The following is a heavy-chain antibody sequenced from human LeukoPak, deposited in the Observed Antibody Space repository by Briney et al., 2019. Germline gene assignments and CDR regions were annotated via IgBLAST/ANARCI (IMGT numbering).Heavy chain of an antibody. D-gene: IGHD3-10*01. J-gene: IGHJ3*02. CDR3: AKSNGYGLVDI. CDR2: IYYSGST. V-gene: IGHV4-59*12. Sequence: SSETLSLTCTVSGGSISSYYWSWIRQPPGKGLKWIGYIYYSGSTSYSPSVKSRVTISLDTSRNQFSLKLNSVTAADTAVYYCAKSNGYGLVDIWGQGTMVTVSS. CDR1: GGSISSYY.